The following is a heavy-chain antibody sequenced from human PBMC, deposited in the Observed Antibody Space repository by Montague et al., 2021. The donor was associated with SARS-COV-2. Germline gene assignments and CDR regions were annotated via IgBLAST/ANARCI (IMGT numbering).Heavy chain of an antibody. CDR3: ARHGKTRIAMIVVVMGYFDY. CDR1: GGSISSSSYY. J-gene: IGHJ4*02. D-gene: IGHD3-22*01. Sequence: SETLSLTCTVSGGSISSSSYYWGWIRQPPGKGLEWIGSIYYSGSTYYNPSLKSRVTISVDTSKNQFSLKLSSVTAADTAVHYCARHGKTRIAMIVVVMGYFDYWGQGTLVTVSS. V-gene: IGHV4-39*01. CDR2: IYYSGST.